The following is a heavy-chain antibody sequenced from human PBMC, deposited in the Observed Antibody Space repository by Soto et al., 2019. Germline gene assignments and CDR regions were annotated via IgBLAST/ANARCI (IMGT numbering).Heavy chain of an antibody. CDR2: LYWDDDK. CDR1: GFSLSTSGVG. CDR3: ARTSVNWGSRGLVDY. Sequence: QGTLKESGPTLVEPTQTLTLTCTFSGFSLSTSGVGVGWIRQPPGKALEWLAFLYWDDDKRYSPSLKSRLTITKDTSNNQVLLTMTNMDPVDTATYYCARTSVNWGSRGLVDYWGQGTLVTVAS. V-gene: IGHV2-5*02. D-gene: IGHD7-27*01. J-gene: IGHJ4*02.